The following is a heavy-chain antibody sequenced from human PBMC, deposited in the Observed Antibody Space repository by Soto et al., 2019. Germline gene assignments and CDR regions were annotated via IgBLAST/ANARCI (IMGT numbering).Heavy chain of an antibody. Sequence: PSETLSLTCTVSGGSISSGDYYWSWIRQPPGKGLEWIGYIYYSGSTYYNPSLKSRVTISVDTSKNQFSLKLNSVTAADTAVYYCATQTGSNYVRFFQHWGQGTLVTVSS. D-gene: IGHD1-26*01. CDR3: ATQTGSNYVRFFQH. V-gene: IGHV4-30-4*01. CDR1: GGSISSGDYY. CDR2: IYYSGST. J-gene: IGHJ1*01.